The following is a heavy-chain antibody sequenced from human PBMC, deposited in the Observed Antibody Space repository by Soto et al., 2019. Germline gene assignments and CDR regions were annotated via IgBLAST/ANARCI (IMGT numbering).Heavy chain of an antibody. CDR3: ARGLRYSGMDV. Sequence: SETLSLTCAVHRGSFNAYSWTWIRQPPGKGLEWIGEIDHSGSTTYNPSLKSRIIMSVDTSKNRFSLNVSSMTAADTAVYYCARGLRYSGMDVWGQGTTVTVSS. J-gene: IGHJ6*02. CDR2: IDHSGST. CDR1: RGSFNAYS. V-gene: IGHV4-34*01.